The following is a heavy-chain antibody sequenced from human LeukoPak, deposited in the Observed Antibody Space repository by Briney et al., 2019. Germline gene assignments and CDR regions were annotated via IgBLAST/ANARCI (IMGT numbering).Heavy chain of an antibody. CDR2: IYHGGST. V-gene: IGHV4-4*02. CDR1: GGSISSSNW. Sequence: SSGTLSLTCAVSGGSISSSNWWSWVRQPPGGGLEWIGEIYHGGSTNYNPSLKSRVTISVDKSKNQFSLKLSSVTAADTAVYYCARVCGSGGSCYSGWGQGTLVTVSS. D-gene: IGHD2-15*01. J-gene: IGHJ4*02. CDR3: ARVCGSGGSCYSG.